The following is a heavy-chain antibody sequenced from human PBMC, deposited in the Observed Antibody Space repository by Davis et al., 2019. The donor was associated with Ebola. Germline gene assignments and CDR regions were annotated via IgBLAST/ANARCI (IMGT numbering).Heavy chain of an antibody. CDR1: GYRFTSYW. CDR2: IDPSDSYT. J-gene: IGHJ4*02. D-gene: IGHD6-6*01. V-gene: IGHV5-10-1*01. CDR3: ARRPSVPGVAHFDY. Sequence: KVSCKGSGYRFTSYWISWVRQMPGKGLEWMGRIDPSDSYTNYSPSFQGHVTISADKSISTAYLQWSSLKASDTAMYYCARRPSVPGVAHFDYWGQGTLVTVSS.